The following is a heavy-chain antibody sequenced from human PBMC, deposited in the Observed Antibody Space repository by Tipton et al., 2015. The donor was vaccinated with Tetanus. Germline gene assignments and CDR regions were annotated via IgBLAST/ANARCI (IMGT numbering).Heavy chain of an antibody. D-gene: IGHD2-21*02. CDR3: ARGPAFCGDDCPSRGGVFDV. CDR1: GASINTHH. CDR2: FHFTGST. Sequence: GLVKPSETLSLTCTVSGASINTHHWSWLRQAPGKGLEWIGYFHFTGSTNFNPSLQSRVTISVDTARNQFSLKLTSVSAADTALYYCARGPAFCGDDCPSRGGVFDVWSPGTLITVSS. J-gene: IGHJ3*01. V-gene: IGHV4-59*11.